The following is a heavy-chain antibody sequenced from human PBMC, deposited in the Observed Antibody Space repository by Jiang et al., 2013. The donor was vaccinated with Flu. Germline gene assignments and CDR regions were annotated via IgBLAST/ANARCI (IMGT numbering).Heavy chain of an antibody. CDR3: ASMVGYDSTFDY. CDR2: INPNSGGT. CDR1: GYTFTGYF. V-gene: IGHV1-2*02. J-gene: IGHJ4*02. Sequence: SVKVSCKASGYTFTGYFMHWVRQAPGQGLEWIGWINPNSGGTNYAQKFQGRVTMTRDTSISTAYMELSRLRSDDTAVYYCASMVGYDSTFDYWGQGTLVTVSS. D-gene: IGHD5-12*01.